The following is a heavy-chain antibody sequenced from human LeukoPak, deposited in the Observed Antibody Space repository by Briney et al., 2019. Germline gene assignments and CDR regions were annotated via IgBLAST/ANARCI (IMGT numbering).Heavy chain of an antibody. D-gene: IGHD2-2*01. J-gene: IGHJ4*02. V-gene: IGHV4-59*01. Sequence: SESLSLTCTVSGGAISTYYWSWLRQPPGKGLEWIGNIYYTGTTNYNPSLKSRLAISVDTSKNQFSLKVSSVTAAETAVYYCARVRYCSTNRCYDREFDNWGQGTLVTVSS. CDR2: IYYTGTT. CDR3: ARVRYCSTNRCYDREFDN. CDR1: GGAISTYY.